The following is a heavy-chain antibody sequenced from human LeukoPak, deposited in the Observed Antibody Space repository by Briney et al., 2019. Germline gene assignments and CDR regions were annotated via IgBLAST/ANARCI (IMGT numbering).Heavy chain of an antibody. CDR2: INPLSGGT. J-gene: IGHJ4*02. CDR3: ARVPVGTYYDSSGFHIDY. Sequence: GASVKVSCKASGYTFTGYYIHWVRQAPGQGPEWMGRINPLSGGTNYAQKFQGRVTMTRDTSISTAYMELSRLRPDDTATYYCARVPVGTYYDSSGFHIDYWGQGTLVTVSS. D-gene: IGHD3-22*01. V-gene: IGHV1-2*06. CDR1: GYTFTGYY.